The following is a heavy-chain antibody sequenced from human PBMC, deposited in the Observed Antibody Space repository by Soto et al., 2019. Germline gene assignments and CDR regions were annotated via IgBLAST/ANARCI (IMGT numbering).Heavy chain of an antibody. CDR1: GGTFSSYT. J-gene: IGHJ6*02. CDR2: IIPILGIA. V-gene: IGHV1-69*02. D-gene: IGHD3-10*01. Sequence: GASVKVSCKASGGTFSSYTISWVRQAPGQGLEWMGRIIPILGIANYAQKFQGRVTITADKSTSTAYMELSSLRSEDTAVYYCARSIGLVRGVIIYYYGMDVWGQGTTVTVSS. CDR3: ARSIGLVRGVIIYYYGMDV.